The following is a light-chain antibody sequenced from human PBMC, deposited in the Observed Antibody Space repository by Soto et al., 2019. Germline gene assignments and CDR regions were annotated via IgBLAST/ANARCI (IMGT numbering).Light chain of an antibody. J-gene: IGKJ3*01. Sequence: EIVLTQSPGTLSLSLGERVTLSCRASQAVSSNYLAWYQQKPGQAPRLLIYGASSRATGIVDRFSGSGSGTDFTLTISRLEPEDFAVYDSQQSAISPFTFGPGTKVDIK. CDR1: QAVSSNY. V-gene: IGKV3-20*01. CDR3: QQSAISPFT. CDR2: GAS.